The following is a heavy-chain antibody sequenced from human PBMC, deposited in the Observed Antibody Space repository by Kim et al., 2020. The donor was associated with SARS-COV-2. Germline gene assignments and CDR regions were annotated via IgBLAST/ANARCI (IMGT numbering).Heavy chain of an antibody. J-gene: IGHJ5*02. Sequence: GGSLSLSCAASGFTFSSYGMHWVRQAPGKGLEWVAVIWYDGSNKYYADSVKGRFTIYRDNSKNTLYLQMNSLRAEDTAVYYCAKGALARWLQTEFDPWGQGTLVTVSS. CDR3: AKGALARWLQTEFDP. D-gene: IGHD5-12*01. V-gene: IGHV3-33*06. CDR2: IWYDGSNK. CDR1: GFTFSSYG.